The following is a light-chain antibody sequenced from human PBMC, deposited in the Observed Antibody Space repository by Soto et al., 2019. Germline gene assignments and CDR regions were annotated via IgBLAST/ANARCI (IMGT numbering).Light chain of an antibody. Sequence: IVLSQSPGTLSLSPGERATLSCRASQSVSSSYLAWYQQKPGQAPRLLIYGASSRATGIPDRFSGSGSGTDFTLTISRLEPEDFAVYYCQQYGGSPRTCGQGT. J-gene: IGKJ1*01. CDR1: QSVSSSY. CDR3: QQYGGSPRT. CDR2: GAS. V-gene: IGKV3-20*01.